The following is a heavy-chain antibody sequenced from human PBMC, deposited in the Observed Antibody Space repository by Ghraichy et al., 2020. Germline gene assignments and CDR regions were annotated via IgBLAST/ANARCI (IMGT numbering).Heavy chain of an antibody. CDR2: IFNFGST. Sequence: SETLSLTCAVSGGSISSNNWWSWVRQPPGKGLEWIGEIFNFGSTNYNPSLKSRVTMSVDKSQNQFSLSLTSVTAADTAIYYCARGRDYYHYFGLDVWGQGTTVTVSS. CDR3: ARGRDYYHYFGLDV. J-gene: IGHJ6*02. CDR1: GGSISSNNW. V-gene: IGHV4-4*02.